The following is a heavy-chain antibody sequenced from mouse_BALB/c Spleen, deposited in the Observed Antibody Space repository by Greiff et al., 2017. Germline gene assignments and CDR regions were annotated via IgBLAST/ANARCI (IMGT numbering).Heavy chain of an antibody. CDR1: GFTFSSYA. CDR3: ARPGTVAWFAY. CDR2: ISSGGSYT. J-gene: IGHJ3*01. V-gene: IGHV5-9-4*01. Sequence: EVMLVESGGGLVKPGGSLKLSCAASGFTFSSYAMSWVRQSPEKRLEWVAEISSGGSYTYYPDTVTGRFTISRDNAKNTLYLEMSSLRSEDTAMYYCARPGTVAWFAYWGQGTLVTVSA. D-gene: IGHD4-1*01.